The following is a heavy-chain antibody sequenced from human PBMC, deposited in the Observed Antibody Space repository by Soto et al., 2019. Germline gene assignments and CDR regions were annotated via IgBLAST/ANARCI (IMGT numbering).Heavy chain of an antibody. Sequence: ASVKVSCKASGYTFTSYGIHWVRQAPGQRLEWMGWINAANGDTKYSPKFQGRVTITRDTSASTAYMELSSLRSEDTAVYYCVRRHVSATGIDWFDPWGQGTLGTVSS. V-gene: IGHV1-3*01. J-gene: IGHJ5*02. CDR2: INAANGDT. CDR1: GYTFTSYG. CDR3: VRRHVSATGIDWFDP. D-gene: IGHD6-13*01.